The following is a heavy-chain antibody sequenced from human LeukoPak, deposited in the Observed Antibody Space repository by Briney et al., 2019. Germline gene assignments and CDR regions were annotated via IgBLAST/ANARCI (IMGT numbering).Heavy chain of an antibody. CDR1: GFTFSSYD. CDR2: IGLAGDT. CDR3: IRGGIQVSGIDAFDI. Sequence: GGSLRLSCAASGFTFSSYDMHWVRHATGRGLEWVSAIGLAGDTYYPDSMKGRFTISRENAKNSMHLQMNSLKDGDTAVYYCIRGGIQVSGIDAFDIWGQGTVVTVSS. V-gene: IGHV3-13*01. D-gene: IGHD5/OR15-5a*01. J-gene: IGHJ3*02.